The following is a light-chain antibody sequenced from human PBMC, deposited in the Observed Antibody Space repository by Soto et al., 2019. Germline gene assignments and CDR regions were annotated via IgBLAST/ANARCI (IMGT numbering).Light chain of an antibody. CDR3: QQRSNWLLT. V-gene: IGKV3-11*01. CDR2: DAS. Sequence: EIVLTQSPATLSLSPGERATLSCRASQSVSSYLAWYQQNPGQAPTLFIYDASNRATGIPARFSGSGSGTDVTLTLSILETEDCAVDDCQQRSNWLLTFDGGTTVEIK. J-gene: IGKJ4*01. CDR1: QSVSSY.